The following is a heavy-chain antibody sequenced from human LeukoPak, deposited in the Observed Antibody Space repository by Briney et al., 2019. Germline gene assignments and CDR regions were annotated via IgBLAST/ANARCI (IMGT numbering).Heavy chain of an antibody. CDR2: ISGSGGST. CDR1: GFTFSSYA. J-gene: IGHJ5*02. Sequence: GGSLRLSCAASGFTFSSYAMSWVRQAPGKGLEWVSAISGSGGSTYYADSVKGRFTISRDNSKNTLYLQMNSLRAEDTAVYYCAKGSTPLRFREYNWFDPWGQGTLVTVSS. D-gene: IGHD3-10*01. CDR3: AKGSTPLRFREYNWFDP. V-gene: IGHV3-23*01.